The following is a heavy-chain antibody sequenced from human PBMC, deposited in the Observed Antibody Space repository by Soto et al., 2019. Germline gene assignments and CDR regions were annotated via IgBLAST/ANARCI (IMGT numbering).Heavy chain of an antibody. D-gene: IGHD1-1*01. Sequence: AVKVSCKASGGTFSSYAISWVRQAPGQGLEWMGGIIPIFGTANYAQKFQGRVTITADESTSTAYMELSSLRSEDTAVYYCARGPGQMATTPQLYNWFDPWGQGTLVTVSS. CDR2: IIPIFGTA. CDR3: ARGPGQMATTPQLYNWFDP. J-gene: IGHJ5*02. CDR1: GGTFSSYA. V-gene: IGHV1-69*13.